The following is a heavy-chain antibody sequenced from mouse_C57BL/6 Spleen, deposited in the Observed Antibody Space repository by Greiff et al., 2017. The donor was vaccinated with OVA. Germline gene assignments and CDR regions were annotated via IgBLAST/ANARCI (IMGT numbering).Heavy chain of an antibody. CDR3: ARHKDYDAFAY. D-gene: IGHD2-4*01. V-gene: IGHV5-6*01. CDR2: ISSGGSYT. CDR1: GFTFSSYG. Sequence: EVKVVESGGDLVKPGGSLKLSCAASGFTFSSYGMSWVRQTPDKRLEWVATISSGGSYTYYPDSVKGRFTISRDNAKNTLYLQMSSLKSEDTAMYYCARHKDYDAFAYWGQGTLVTVSA. J-gene: IGHJ3*01.